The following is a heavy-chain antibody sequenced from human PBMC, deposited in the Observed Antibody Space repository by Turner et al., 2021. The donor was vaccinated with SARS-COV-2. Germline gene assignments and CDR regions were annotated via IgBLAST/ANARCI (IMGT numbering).Heavy chain of an antibody. V-gene: IGHV3-7*01. CDR2: IRTDGSDQ. Sequence: EVPLVESGGALVQPGGSLRLSCAASGFTFITYWMAWVRHAPGKGLEWLAHIRTDGSDQYYVGSVKGRFTISRDNVENSLFLQMNSLRAEDTAVYYCARLGDYCFAHWGQGTLLTVSS. CDR3: ARLGDYCFAH. CDR1: GFTFITYW. J-gene: IGHJ4*02. D-gene: IGHD4-17*01.